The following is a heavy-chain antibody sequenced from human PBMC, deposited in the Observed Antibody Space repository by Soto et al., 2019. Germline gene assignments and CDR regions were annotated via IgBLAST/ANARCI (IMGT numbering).Heavy chain of an antibody. V-gene: IGHV4-34*01. CDR3: ARLSGTRGTYYYYGMDV. CDR2: INHSGST. CDR1: GGSFSGYY. D-gene: IGHD1-1*01. Sequence: SSETLSLTCAVYGGSFSGYYWSWIRQPPGKGLEWIGEINHSGSTNYNPSLKSRVTISVDTSKNQFSLKLSSVTAADTAVYYCARLSGTRGTYYYYGMDVWGQGTTVTVSS. J-gene: IGHJ6*02.